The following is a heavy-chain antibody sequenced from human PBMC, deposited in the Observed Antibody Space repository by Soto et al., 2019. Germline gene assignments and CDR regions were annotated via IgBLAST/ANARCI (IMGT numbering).Heavy chain of an antibody. Sequence: QVQLVESGGGVVQPGRSLRLSCAASGFTFSSYGMHWVRQAPGKGLEWVAVIWYDGSNKYYADSVKGRFTISRDNSTNTPYLQMNSLGGKDTAVYYCAREGGGQGRFGPWGQGSLVTVAA. CDR3: AREGGGQGRFGP. J-gene: IGHJ5*02. D-gene: IGHD2-15*01. CDR2: IWYDGSNK. V-gene: IGHV3-33*01. CDR1: GFTFSSYG.